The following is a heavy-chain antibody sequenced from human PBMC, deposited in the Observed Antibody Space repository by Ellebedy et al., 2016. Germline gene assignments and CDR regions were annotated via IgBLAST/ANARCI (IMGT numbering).Heavy chain of an antibody. Sequence: GGSLRLSCAASGFTFRSYAMSWVRQTLGKGLEWVSGISGSDGSTYYADSVKGRFTISRDNSNNTLYLQMNSLRAEDTAVYYCAKDPSSGWGFANWYFDLWGRGTLVTVSS. V-gene: IGHV3-23*01. CDR1: GFTFRSYA. J-gene: IGHJ2*01. CDR2: ISGSDGST. CDR3: AKDPSSGWGFANWYFDL. D-gene: IGHD6-19*01.